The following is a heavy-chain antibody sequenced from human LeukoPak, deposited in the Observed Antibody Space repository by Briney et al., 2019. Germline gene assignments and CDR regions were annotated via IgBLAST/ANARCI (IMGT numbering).Heavy chain of an antibody. CDR3: AKLPSSGWPLAYYYYGMDV. CDR2: ISGSGGST. D-gene: IGHD6-19*01. J-gene: IGHJ6*02. V-gene: IGHV3-23*01. CDR1: GFTFSSYA. Sequence: PGGSLRLSCAASGFTFSSYAMSWVRQAPGKGPEWVSAISGSGGSTYYADSVKGRFTISRDNSKNTLYLQMNSLRAEDTAVYYCAKLPSSGWPLAYYYYGMDVWGQGTTVTVSS.